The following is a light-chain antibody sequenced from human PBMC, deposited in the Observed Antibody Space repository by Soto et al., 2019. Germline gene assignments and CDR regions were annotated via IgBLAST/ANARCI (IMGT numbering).Light chain of an antibody. V-gene: IGKV3D-20*02. CDR3: LQRSIGFT. J-gene: IGKJ3*01. Sequence: EIVLTQSPGTLSSSPGERATLSCRASQTVTSNYLAWYQQKPGQAPRLLFFGASIRATGLPDRFSGSGSGTDFTLTISSLEREDFAVYHCLQRSIGFTFGPGTKVDIK. CDR1: QTVTSNY. CDR2: GAS.